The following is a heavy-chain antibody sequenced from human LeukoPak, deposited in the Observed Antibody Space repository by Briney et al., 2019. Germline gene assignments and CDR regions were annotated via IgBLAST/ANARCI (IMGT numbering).Heavy chain of an antibody. J-gene: IGHJ5*02. CDR2: VSTSGSTP. D-gene: IGHD4-17*01. CDR3: ARASTEYAVTDGFDT. Sequence: GRSLRLSCVASGFDFKKYEMNWVRQAPGKGLEWISYVSTSGSTPFYADSVKGRFTISRDNAKSSVYLEMTSLRTDDTAVYYCARASTEYAVTDGFDTWGPGTLVTVSS. V-gene: IGHV3-48*03. CDR1: GFDFKKYE.